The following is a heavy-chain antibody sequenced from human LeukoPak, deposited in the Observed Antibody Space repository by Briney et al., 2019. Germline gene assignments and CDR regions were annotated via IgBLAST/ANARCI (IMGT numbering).Heavy chain of an antibody. Sequence: GGSLRLSCAASGFSFSSCALLWVRQTPGKGLEWVSIISGSGGTTFYADSVKGRFTISRDNSKKSLYLQMNSLRAEDTAVYYCARDGYDILPGYYSRGNYGMDVWGQGTTVTVSS. V-gene: IGHV3-23*01. CDR1: GFSFSSCA. J-gene: IGHJ6*02. CDR2: ISGSGGTT. CDR3: ARDGYDILPGYYSRGNYGMDV. D-gene: IGHD3-9*01.